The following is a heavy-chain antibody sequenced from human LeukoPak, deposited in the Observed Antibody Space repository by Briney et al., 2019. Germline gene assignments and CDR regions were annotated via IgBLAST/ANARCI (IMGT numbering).Heavy chain of an antibody. CDR3: ATPGFCTSTSCSFVN. CDR2: ISDNIENT. CDR1: GFPFSSYV. V-gene: IGHV3-23*01. Sequence: GGSLRLSCAASGFPFSSYVMGWVRQAPGKGLEWVSVISDNIENTYYADSVKGRFTISRDNSKNTLYLQMNSLGAEDTAIYYCATPGFCTSTSCSFVNWGQGTLVTVSS. J-gene: IGHJ4*02. D-gene: IGHD2-2*03.